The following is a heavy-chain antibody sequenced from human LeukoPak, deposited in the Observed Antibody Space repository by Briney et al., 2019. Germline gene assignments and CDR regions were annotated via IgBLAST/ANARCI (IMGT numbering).Heavy chain of an antibody. CDR3: ARDKRITIFGVAAGYYYYGMDV. J-gene: IGHJ6*02. CDR2: IYYSGST. V-gene: IGHV4-39*07. D-gene: IGHD3-3*01. Sequence: PSETLSLTCTVSGGSISSSSYYWGWIRQPPGKGLEWIGSIYYSGSTYYNPSLKSRVTISVDTSKNQFSLKLSSVTAADTAVYYCARDKRITIFGVAAGYYYYGMDVWGQGTTVTVSS. CDR1: GGSISSSSYY.